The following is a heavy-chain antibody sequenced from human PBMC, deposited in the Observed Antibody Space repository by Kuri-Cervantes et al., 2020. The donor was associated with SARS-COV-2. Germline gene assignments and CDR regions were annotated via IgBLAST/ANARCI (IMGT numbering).Heavy chain of an antibody. V-gene: IGHV3-23*01. CDR2: ISGSGGST. CDR3: ARGPTSGGTSSDY. J-gene: IGHJ4*02. D-gene: IGHD1-1*01. CDR1: GFTFSSYA. Sequence: GGSLRLSCAASGFTFSSYAMSWVRQAPGKGLEWVSAISGSGGSTYYADSVKGRFTISRDNSKNTLYLQMNSLRAEDTAVYYCARGPTSGGTSSDYWGQGTLVTVSS.